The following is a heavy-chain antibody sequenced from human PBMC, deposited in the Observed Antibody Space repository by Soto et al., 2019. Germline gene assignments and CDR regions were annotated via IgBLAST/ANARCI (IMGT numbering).Heavy chain of an antibody. CDR1: GFTFSNAW. V-gene: IGHV3-15*07. J-gene: IGHJ6*02. CDR3: TTDYSSSTNYYYYYGMDV. D-gene: IGHD6-13*01. CDR2: IKSKTDGGTT. Sequence: GGSLRLSCSASGFTFSNAWMNWVRQAPRKGLEWVGRIKSKTDGGTTDYAAPVKGRFTISRDDSKNTLYLQMNSLKTEDTAVYYCTTDYSSSTNYYYYYGMDVWGQGTTVTVS.